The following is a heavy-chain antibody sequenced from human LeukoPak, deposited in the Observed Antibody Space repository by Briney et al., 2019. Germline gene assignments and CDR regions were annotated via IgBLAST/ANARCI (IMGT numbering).Heavy chain of an antibody. CDR1: GGSISSYY. Sequence: SETLSLTCTVSGGSISSYYWSWIRQPPGKGLEWIGYIYTSGSTNYNPSLKSRVTISVDTSKNQFSLKLSSVTAADTAEYYCARAARLYCSSTSCLNWFDPWGQGTLVTVSS. CDR3: ARAARLYCSSTSCLNWFDP. J-gene: IGHJ5*02. CDR2: IYTSGST. D-gene: IGHD2-2*01. V-gene: IGHV4-4*09.